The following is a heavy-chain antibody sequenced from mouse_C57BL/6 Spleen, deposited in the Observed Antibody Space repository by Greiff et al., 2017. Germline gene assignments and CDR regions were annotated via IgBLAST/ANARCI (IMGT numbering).Heavy chain of an antibody. V-gene: IGHV2-2*01. J-gene: IGHJ3*01. CDR2: LWSGGST. Sequence: QVQLQQSGPGLVQPSQSLSITCTVSGFSLTTYGVHWVRQSPGKGLEWLGVLWSGGSTDYTAAFISRLSISKDNSKSQVFFKMNSLQADDTAIYYCASPIYYDYVSPFAYWGQGTLVTVSA. D-gene: IGHD2-4*01. CDR3: ASPIYYDYVSPFAY. CDR1: GFSLTTYG.